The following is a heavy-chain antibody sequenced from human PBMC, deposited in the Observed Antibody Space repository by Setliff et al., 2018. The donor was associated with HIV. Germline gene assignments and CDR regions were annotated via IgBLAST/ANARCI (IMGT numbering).Heavy chain of an antibody. V-gene: IGHV3-23*01. CDR1: GFTFITYA. Sequence: HPGGSLRLSCVASGFTFITYAMSWVRQAPGKGLEWVSSISGSGGSTYYADSVKGRFTISRDNSKNTVYLHMNSLRAEDTAVYYCAKDSEPEYYGASASGEAFDIWGQGTRVTVSS. CDR3: AKDSEPEYYGASASGEAFDI. J-gene: IGHJ3*02. CDR2: ISGSGGST. D-gene: IGHD3-10*01.